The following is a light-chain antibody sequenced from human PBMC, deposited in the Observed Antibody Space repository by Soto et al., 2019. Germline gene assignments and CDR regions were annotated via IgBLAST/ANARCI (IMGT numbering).Light chain of an antibody. Sequence: QSALTQPASVSGSPGQSITISCTGTSSDVGGYNHVSWYQQHPGKAPKLMIYEVSNRPSGVSNRFSGSKSGNTASLTISGLQAEDEADHYCSSYTSSSTPYVFGTGTKLTVL. J-gene: IGLJ1*01. CDR2: EVS. V-gene: IGLV2-14*01. CDR3: SSYTSSSTPYV. CDR1: SSDVGGYNH.